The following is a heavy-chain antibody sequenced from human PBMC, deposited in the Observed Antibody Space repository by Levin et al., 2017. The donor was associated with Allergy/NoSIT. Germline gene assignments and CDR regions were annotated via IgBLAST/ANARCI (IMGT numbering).Heavy chain of an antibody. V-gene: IGHV3-30*04. CDR1: GFTFRNYA. J-gene: IGHJ3*02. CDR2: ISHDERNK. Sequence: GESLKISCAASGFTFRNYAIHWVRQAPGMGLEWVAFISHDERNKWYADSVKGRFTISRDNSKNTLYLQMNSLRTEDTAAYYCAREGGQPSGAFDIWGQGTMVTVSS. D-gene: IGHD3-16*01. CDR3: AREGGQPSGAFDI.